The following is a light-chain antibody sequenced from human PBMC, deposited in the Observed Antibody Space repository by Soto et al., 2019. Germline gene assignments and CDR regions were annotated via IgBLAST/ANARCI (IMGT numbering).Light chain of an antibody. CDR1: QSVSSSY. V-gene: IGKV3-20*01. CDR2: GAS. CDR3: QQYDNSPIT. J-gene: IGKJ5*01. Sequence: IVVTQSPATLSVSPGERATLSCRASQSVSSSYLAWYQQKPGQAPRLLIYGASSRATGIPDRFSGTGSETDFTLTISRLQPEDFAVYYCQQYDNSPITFGQGTRLEI.